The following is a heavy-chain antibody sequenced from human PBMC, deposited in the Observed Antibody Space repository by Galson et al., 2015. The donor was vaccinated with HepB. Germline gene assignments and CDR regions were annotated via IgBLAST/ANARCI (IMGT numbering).Heavy chain of an antibody. V-gene: IGHV3-33*01. CDR3: ARGRTVRDYYGMDV. CDR1: GFTFSSYG. Sequence: SLRLSCAASGFTFSSYGMHWVRQAPGKGLEWVAVIWYDGSNKYYADSVKGRFTISRDNSKNTLYLQMNSLRAEDTAVYYCARGRTVRDYYGMDVWGQGTTVTVSS. D-gene: IGHD4-11*01. CDR2: IWYDGSNK. J-gene: IGHJ6*02.